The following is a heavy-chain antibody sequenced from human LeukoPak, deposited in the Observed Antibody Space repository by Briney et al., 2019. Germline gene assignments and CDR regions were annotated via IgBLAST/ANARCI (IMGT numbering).Heavy chain of an antibody. D-gene: IGHD3-3*01. CDR1: GFTFSSYS. J-gene: IGHJ4*02. V-gene: IGHV3-48*04. Sequence: GGSLRLSCAASGFTFSSYSMNWVRQAPGKGLEWVSYISSSSRTIYYADSVKGRFTISRDNAKNSLYLQMNSLRAEDTAVYYCARDGGGRGPTDYWGQGTLVTVSS. CDR3: ARDGGGRGPTDY. CDR2: ISSSSRTI.